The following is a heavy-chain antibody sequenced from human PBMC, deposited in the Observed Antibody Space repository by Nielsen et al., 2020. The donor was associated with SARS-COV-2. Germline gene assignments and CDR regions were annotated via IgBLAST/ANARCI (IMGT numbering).Heavy chain of an antibody. V-gene: IGHV3-30*03. J-gene: IGHJ4*02. Sequence: GGSLRLSCAASGFTFGSSWMHWVRQTPGRVLEWVSFVSYVGKSSFHADSVRGRFTISRDNSKNTVFLQMNSLTVEDTAIYYCARDGQVFGGNYCDHWGQGSLVTVSS. CDR3: ARDGQVFGGNYCDH. D-gene: IGHD3-16*01. CDR1: GFTFGSSW. CDR2: VSYVGKSS.